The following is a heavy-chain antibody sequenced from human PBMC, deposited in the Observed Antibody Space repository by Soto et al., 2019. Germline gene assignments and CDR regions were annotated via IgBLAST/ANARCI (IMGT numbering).Heavy chain of an antibody. V-gene: IGHV4-61*08. CDR1: GDAVSSGAYY. J-gene: IGHJ5*02. CDR2: IYYNAIT. CDR3: ARANIAAAGTIFDP. Sequence: QVKLQESGPGLVKPSETLSLTCTVSGDAVSSGAYYWSWVRQPPGKGLEWIGYIYYNAITNYNPSLKSRVTILVDTSESEISLTLNSVTAADTAVYYSARANIAAAGTIFDPWCQGVLVTVSA. D-gene: IGHD6-13*01.